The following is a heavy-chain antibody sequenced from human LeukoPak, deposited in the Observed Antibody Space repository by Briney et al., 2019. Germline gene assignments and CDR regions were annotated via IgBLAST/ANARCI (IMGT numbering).Heavy chain of an antibody. Sequence: ASVKVSCKASGYTFTRYGITWVRQAPGQGPEWMGWISANNGNTNYAQKLQGGVTMTTDTSTNTAYMELRSLRSDDTAVYYCARSLHYYDNSGLFIQHWGQGTLVTVSS. J-gene: IGHJ1*01. CDR2: ISANNGNT. V-gene: IGHV1-18*01. D-gene: IGHD3-22*01. CDR3: ARSLHYYDNSGLFIQH. CDR1: GYTFTRYG.